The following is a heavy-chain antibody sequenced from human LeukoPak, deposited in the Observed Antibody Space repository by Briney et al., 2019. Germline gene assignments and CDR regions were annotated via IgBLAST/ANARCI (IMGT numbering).Heavy chain of an antibody. J-gene: IGHJ3*02. D-gene: IGHD2-21*02. CDR2: IRSKAYGGTT. CDR3: TSFVVVTASDAFDI. Sequence: GGSLRLSCTASGFTFGDYAMGWFRQAPGKGLEWVGFIRSKAYGGTTEYAASVKGRFTISRDDSKSIAYLQMNSLKTEDTAVYYCTSFVVVTASDAFDIWGQGTMVTVSS. V-gene: IGHV3-49*03. CDR1: GFTFGDYA.